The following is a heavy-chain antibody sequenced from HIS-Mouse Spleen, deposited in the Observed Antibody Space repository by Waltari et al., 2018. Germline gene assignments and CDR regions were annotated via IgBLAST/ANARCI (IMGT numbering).Heavy chain of an antibody. CDR1: GFPFSSYA. CDR3: ARDRRGYSYGTDY. Sequence: QVQLVESGGGVVQPGRSLRLSCAASGFPFSSYAWHCVLQSPGKGLEWVAVISYDGSNKYYADSVKGRFTISRDNSKNTLYLQMNSLRAEDTAVYYCARDRRGYSYGTDYWGQGTLVTVSS. J-gene: IGHJ4*02. D-gene: IGHD5-18*01. V-gene: IGHV3-30*04. CDR2: ISYDGSNK.